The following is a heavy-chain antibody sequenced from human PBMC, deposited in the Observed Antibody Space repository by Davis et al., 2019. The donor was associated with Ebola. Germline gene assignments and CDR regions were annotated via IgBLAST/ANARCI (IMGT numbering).Heavy chain of an antibody. CDR2: LSASGSRA. CDR3: AKNGEPKYYYFGMDV. V-gene: IGHV3-23*01. CDR1: GFTFSSYA. D-gene: IGHD1-14*01. Sequence: GGSLRLSCAASGFTFSSYAMSWVRQAPGKGLEWVSTLSASGSRAYYADSVKGRITVSRDNSKNTLFLQMNSLTAEDTAVYFCAKNGEPKYYYFGMDVWGQGTTVIVSS. J-gene: IGHJ6*02.